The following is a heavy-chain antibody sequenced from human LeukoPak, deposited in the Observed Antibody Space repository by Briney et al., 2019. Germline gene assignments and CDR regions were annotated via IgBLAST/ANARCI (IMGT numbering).Heavy chain of an antibody. CDR1: GFTFSSYW. CDR3: AKNRVCSGGSCYFEFHDY. D-gene: IGHD2-15*01. CDR2: IKQDGSEK. V-gene: IGHV3-7*03. J-gene: IGHJ4*02. Sequence: GGSLRLSCAASGFTFSSYWMSWVRQAPGKGLEWVANIKQDGSEKYYVDSVKGRFTISRDNSKNTLYLQMNSLRAEDTAVYYCAKNRVCSGGSCYFEFHDYWGQGTLVTVSS.